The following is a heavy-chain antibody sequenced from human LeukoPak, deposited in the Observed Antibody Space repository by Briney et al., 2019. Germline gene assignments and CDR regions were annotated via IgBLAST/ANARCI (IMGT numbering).Heavy chain of an antibody. CDR2: ISYDGSNK. J-gene: IGHJ4*02. V-gene: IGHV3-30-3*01. Sequence: PGRSLRLSCAASGFTFSSYAMHWVRQAPGKGLEWVAVISYDGSNKYYADSVKGRFTFSRDNSKNTLYLQMNSLRAEDTAVYYCARGDFWSGYSFDYWGQGTLVTVSS. CDR1: GFTFSSYA. D-gene: IGHD3-3*01. CDR3: ARGDFWSGYSFDY.